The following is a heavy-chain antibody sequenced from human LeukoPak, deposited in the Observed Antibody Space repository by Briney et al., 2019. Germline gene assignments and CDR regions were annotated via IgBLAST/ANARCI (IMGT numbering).Heavy chain of an antibody. Sequence: GGSLRLSCAASGFTFSDYHMSWIRQAPGKGLEWVSYISSSGGTISYADSAKGRFTISRDNAKNSLYLQMNSLRAEDTAVYYCARGPVSSSGFFGYWGQGTLVTVSS. CDR1: GFTFSDYH. V-gene: IGHV3-11*01. J-gene: IGHJ4*02. CDR2: ISSSGGTI. CDR3: ARGPVSSSGFFGY. D-gene: IGHD6-19*01.